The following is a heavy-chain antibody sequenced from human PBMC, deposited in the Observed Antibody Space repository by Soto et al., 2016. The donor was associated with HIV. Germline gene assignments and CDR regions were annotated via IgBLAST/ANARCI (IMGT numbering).Heavy chain of an antibody. D-gene: IGHD3-16*01. Sequence: QVQLMQSRAQVKKPGASVMVSCKTSGYNFIDYYIHWVRQVPGQGLEWMGWISPNTGGTNFAQSFQGRVTMTRDTSISTAYMELRSLRSDDTAVYYCARDRRRYYDYVWGSPWGQGTLVTVSS. V-gene: IGHV1-2*02. CDR2: ISPNTGGT. CDR3: ARDRRRYYDYVWGSP. CDR1: GYNFIDYY. J-gene: IGHJ5*02.